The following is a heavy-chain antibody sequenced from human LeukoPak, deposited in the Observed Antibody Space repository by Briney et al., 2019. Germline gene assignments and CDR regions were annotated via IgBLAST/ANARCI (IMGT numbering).Heavy chain of an antibody. D-gene: IGHD5-18*01. Sequence: GGSLRLSCAASGFTFSNYAMSWAGQAPGKGLEWVSAISGSVGSTYYADSVKGRFTISRDNSKNTLYLQMNSLRAEDTAVYYCTKGTIWLPFDYWGQGTLVTVSS. J-gene: IGHJ4*02. CDR3: TKGTIWLPFDY. V-gene: IGHV3-23*01. CDR1: GFTFSNYA. CDR2: ISGSVGST.